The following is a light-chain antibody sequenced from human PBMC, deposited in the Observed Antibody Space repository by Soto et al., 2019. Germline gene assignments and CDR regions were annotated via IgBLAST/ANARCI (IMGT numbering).Light chain of an antibody. CDR3: QQYGSY. Sequence: EIVMTQSPCSLSLSQRERATLSCRASQSVSSSYLAWYQQKPGQAPRLLIYGASSRATGIPDRFSGSGSGTDFTLTISRLEPEDFAVYYCQQYGSYFGQGTRLEIK. V-gene: IGKV3-20*01. CDR1: QSVSSSY. J-gene: IGKJ5*01. CDR2: GAS.